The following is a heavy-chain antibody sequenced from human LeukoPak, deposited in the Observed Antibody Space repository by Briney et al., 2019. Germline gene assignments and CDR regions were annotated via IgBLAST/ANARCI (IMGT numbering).Heavy chain of an antibody. CDR3: AREVPVRYNYGYAGYFDY. CDR2: ISSGSSTI. Sequence: GGSLRLSCAASGFTFSSFGMNWVRQAPGKGLEWLSYISSGSSTIYYADSVKGRFTISRDNARNSLYLQMNSLRDEDTAVYYCAREVPVRYNYGYAGYFDYWGQGTLGTVSS. CDR1: GFTFSSFG. V-gene: IGHV3-48*02. D-gene: IGHD5-18*01. J-gene: IGHJ4*02.